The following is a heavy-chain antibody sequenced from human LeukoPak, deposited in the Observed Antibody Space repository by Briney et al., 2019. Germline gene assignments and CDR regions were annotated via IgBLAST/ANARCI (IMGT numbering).Heavy chain of an antibody. D-gene: IGHD1-26*01. J-gene: IGHJ4*02. CDR3: AGSIVGDAFDY. Sequence: GGSLRLSCAASGFTFSSYAMHWVRQAQGKGLEWVAVISYDGSNKYYADSVKGRFTISRDNSKNTLYLQMNSLRAEDTAVYYCAGSIVGDAFDYWGQGTLVTVSS. V-gene: IGHV3-30-3*01. CDR2: ISYDGSNK. CDR1: GFTFSSYA.